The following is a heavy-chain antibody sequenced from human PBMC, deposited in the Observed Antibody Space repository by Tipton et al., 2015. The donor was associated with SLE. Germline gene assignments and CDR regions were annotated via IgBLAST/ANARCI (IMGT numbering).Heavy chain of an antibody. D-gene: IGHD1-1*01. Sequence: SLRLSCAASGFTFSKSGMTWVRQAPGKGLEWVSGIGVNPSNRDYADSVKGRFTISRDNSNNMLYLQMNSLRDEDTAFYYCAKGTTDIDWWGQGTLVTVSS. V-gene: IGHV3-23*01. CDR2: IGVNPSNR. J-gene: IGHJ4*02. CDR3: AKGTTDIDW. CDR1: GFTFSKSG.